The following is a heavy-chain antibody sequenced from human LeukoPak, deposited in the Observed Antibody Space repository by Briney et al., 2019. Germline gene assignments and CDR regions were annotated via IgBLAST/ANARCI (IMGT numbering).Heavy chain of an antibody. CDR2: ISGGGGTT. CDR3: AKDREGLSSGYDLEYFDY. J-gene: IGHJ4*02. Sequence: GGSLRLSCAASGFTFCSYAMNWVRQAPGKGLEWVSAISGGGGTTYYADSVKGRFTISRDNSKNTLFLQMNSLRAEDTAVYYCAKDREGLSSGYDLEYFDYWGQGTLVTVSS. CDR1: GFTFCSYA. D-gene: IGHD5-12*01. V-gene: IGHV3-23*01.